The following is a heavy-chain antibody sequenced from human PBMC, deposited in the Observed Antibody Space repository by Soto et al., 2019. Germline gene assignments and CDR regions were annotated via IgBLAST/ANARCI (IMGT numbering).Heavy chain of an antibody. CDR1: GFTFSNYA. V-gene: IGHV3-23*01. Sequence: GSLRLSCAASGFTFSNYALSWVRQAPGKGLEWVSTISTTGDTTYYAESVKGRFTISRDTSKNTLFLRMNSLRAEDTAVYYCAKGSAYSHGFYGMDVWGQGTTVTVSS. CDR3: AKGSAYSHGFYGMDV. CDR2: ISTTGDTT. D-gene: IGHD5-18*01. J-gene: IGHJ6*02.